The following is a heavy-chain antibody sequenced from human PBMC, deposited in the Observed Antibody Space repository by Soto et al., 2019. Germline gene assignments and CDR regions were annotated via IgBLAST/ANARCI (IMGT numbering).Heavy chain of an antibody. D-gene: IGHD3-10*01. J-gene: IGHJ4*02. V-gene: IGHV1-69*06. CDR2: IIPIIGTA. CDR3: ARGRMVRGVTTFDY. CDR1: GGTFSSYA. Sequence: QVQLVQSGAEVKKPGSSVKVSCKASGGTFSSYAISWVRQAPGQGLEWMGGIIPIIGTANYAQKFQGRVTITADKSTSTAYMELSSLRTEDMAVYDCARGRMVRGVTTFDYWGQGTMVTVCS.